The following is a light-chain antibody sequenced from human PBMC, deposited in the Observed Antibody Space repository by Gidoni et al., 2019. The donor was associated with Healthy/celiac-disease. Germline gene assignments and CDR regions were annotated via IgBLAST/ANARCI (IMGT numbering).Light chain of an antibody. J-gene: IGKJ2*01. V-gene: IGKV1-33*01. CDR2: DAS. CDR3: QQYDNLQT. CDR1: QDISNY. Sequence: DIQMTQSPSSLSASVGDRVTLTCQASQDISNYLNWYQQKPGKAPKRLIYDASNLETGVPSRLSGSGSGTDFTFTIRSLQPEDIATYYCQQYDNLQTFGQGTKLEIK.